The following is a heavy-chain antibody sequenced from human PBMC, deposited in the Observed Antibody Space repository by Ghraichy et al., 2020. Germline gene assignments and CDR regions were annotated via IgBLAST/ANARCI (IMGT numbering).Heavy chain of an antibody. V-gene: IGHV4-59*08. D-gene: IGHD6-19*01. CDR1: GGSISSYY. CDR3: ARQEGYSSGPYYYYYYGMDV. CDR2: IYYSGST. J-gene: IGHJ6*02. Sequence: SETLSLTCTVSGGSISSYYWSWIRQPPGKGLEWIGYIYYSGSTNYNPSLKSRVTISVDTSKNQFSLKLSSVTAADTAVYYCARQEGYSSGPYYYYYYGMDVWGQGTTVTVSS.